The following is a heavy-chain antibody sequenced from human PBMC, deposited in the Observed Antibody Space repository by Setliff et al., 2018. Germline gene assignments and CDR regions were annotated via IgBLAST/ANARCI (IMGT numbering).Heavy chain of an antibody. V-gene: IGHV3-33*01. CDR2: IWHDGTNK. CDR3: ATLSKDLNY. Sequence: LSLTCVASGFTFKNYGFHWVRQAPGKGLEWVAIIWHDGTNKYYADSVKGRFDISRDSSKNTVYLQMNSLTAEDTAMYYCATLSKDLNYWGQGTLVTVSS. J-gene: IGHJ4*02. D-gene: IGHD3-3*01. CDR1: GFTFKNYG.